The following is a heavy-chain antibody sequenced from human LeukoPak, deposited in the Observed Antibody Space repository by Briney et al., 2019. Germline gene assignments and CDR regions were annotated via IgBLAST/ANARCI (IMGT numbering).Heavy chain of an antibody. CDR1: GGSFSGYY. CDR2: INHSGST. Sequence: RPSETLSLTCAVYGGSFSGYYWSWIRQPPGKGLEWIGEINHSGSTNYNPSLKSRVTISVDTSKNQFSLKLSSVTAADTAVYYCARGLYYDYVWGSYRPGYFDYRGQGTLVTVSS. D-gene: IGHD3-16*02. V-gene: IGHV4-34*01. CDR3: ARGLYYDYVWGSYRPGYFDY. J-gene: IGHJ4*02.